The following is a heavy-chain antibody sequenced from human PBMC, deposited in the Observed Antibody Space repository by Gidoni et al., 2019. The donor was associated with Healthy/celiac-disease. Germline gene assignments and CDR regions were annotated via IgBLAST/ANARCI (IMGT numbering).Heavy chain of an antibody. Sequence: QVQLVESGGGVVQPGRSLRLSCAASGFTFSSYGMHWVRQAPGKGLEWVAVIWYDGSNKYYADSVKGRFTISRDNSKNTLYLQMNSLRAEDTAVYYCARTDKNDGYYYGMDVWGQGTTVTVSS. CDR1: GFTFSSYG. V-gene: IGHV3-33*01. D-gene: IGHD3-16*01. J-gene: IGHJ6*02. CDR3: ARTDKNDGYYYGMDV. CDR2: IWYDGSNK.